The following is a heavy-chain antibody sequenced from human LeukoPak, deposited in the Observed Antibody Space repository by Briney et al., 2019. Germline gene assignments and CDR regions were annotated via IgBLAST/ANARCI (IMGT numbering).Heavy chain of an antibody. Sequence: ASVKVSCKASGYTFTDYYIHWGRQAPGQGREWMGWIHTNSGGTKYAQKFQGTVTMTRDMSISTAYMQLSRLRSDDTAVYFCGTMGATEFDNWGQGTHVTVSS. V-gene: IGHV1-2*02. D-gene: IGHD1-26*01. CDR2: IHTNSGGT. CDR3: GTMGATEFDN. CDR1: GYTFTDYY. J-gene: IGHJ4*02.